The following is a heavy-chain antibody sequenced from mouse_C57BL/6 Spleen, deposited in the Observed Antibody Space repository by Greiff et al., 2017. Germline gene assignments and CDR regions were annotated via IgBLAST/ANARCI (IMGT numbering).Heavy chain of an antibody. CDR2: ISSGGSYT. J-gene: IGHJ4*01. D-gene: IGHD1-1*01. V-gene: IGHV5-6*02. Sequence: EVKLMESGGDLVKPGGSLKLSCAASGFTFSSYGMSWVRQTPDKRLEWVATISSGGSYTYYPDSVKGRFTISRDNAKNTLYLQMSSLKSEDTAMYYCARRPTGGAMDYWGQGTSVTVSS. CDR3: ARRPTGGAMDY. CDR1: GFTFSSYG.